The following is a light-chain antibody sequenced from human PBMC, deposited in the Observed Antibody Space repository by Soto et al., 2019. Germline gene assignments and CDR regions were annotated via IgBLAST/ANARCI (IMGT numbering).Light chain of an antibody. CDR2: LEGSGSY. CDR1: SGTISYI. Sequence: QLVLTQSSSASASLGSSVKLPCTRTSGTISYIIAWHQQQPGKAPRYLMKLEGSGSYNKGSGVPDRFSGSSSGADRYLTISNLQSEDEADYYCETWDSNTRVFGTGTKLTVL. CDR3: ETWDSNTRV. J-gene: IGLJ1*01. V-gene: IGLV4-60*03.